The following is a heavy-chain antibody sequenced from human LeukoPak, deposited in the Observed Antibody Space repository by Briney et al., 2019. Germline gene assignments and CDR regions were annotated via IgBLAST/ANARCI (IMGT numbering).Heavy chain of an antibody. V-gene: IGHV3-7*01. J-gene: IGHJ4*02. Sequence: PGGSLRLSCTVSGFTFSTYWMNWVRQAPGKGLEWVANIKQDGSEKYYLDSVKGRFTISGENAKNSLYLQMDSLRVEDTAVYYCGVGGYSHGYDYWGQGTLVTVSS. CDR1: GFTFSTYW. CDR2: IKQDGSEK. CDR3: GVGGYSHGYDY. D-gene: IGHD5-18*01.